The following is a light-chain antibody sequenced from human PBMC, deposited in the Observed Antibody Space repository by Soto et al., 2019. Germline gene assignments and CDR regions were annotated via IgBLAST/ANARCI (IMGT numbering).Light chain of an antibody. CDR3: QQCGSLPGT. Sequence: ETVLTQSPGTLSLSPGERATLSCRASQSVNGNYLAWYQQKPGQAPRLLIYGTSSRATGIPDRFSGSGSGTDFTLTISRLEPEDFAVYYCQQCGSLPGTFGQGTKVDNK. CDR2: GTS. CDR1: QSVNGNY. J-gene: IGKJ1*01. V-gene: IGKV3-20*01.